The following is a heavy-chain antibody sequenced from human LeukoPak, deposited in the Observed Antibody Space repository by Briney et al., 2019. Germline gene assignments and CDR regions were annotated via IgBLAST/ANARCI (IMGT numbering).Heavy chain of an antibody. CDR2: IYSGGTT. CDR3: AKALRLLPRD. CDR1: GFTVSRNY. J-gene: IGHJ4*02. V-gene: IGHV3-53*01. Sequence: PGGSLRLSCAASGFTVSRNYMNWVRQAPGKGLEWVSVIYSGGTTYYADSVKGRFTISRDNSKNTLYLQMDSLRAEDTAVYYCAKALRLLPRDLGQGTLVTVSS. D-gene: IGHD2/OR15-2a*01.